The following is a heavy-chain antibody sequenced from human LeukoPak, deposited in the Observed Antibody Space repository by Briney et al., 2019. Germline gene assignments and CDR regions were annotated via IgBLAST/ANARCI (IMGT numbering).Heavy chain of an antibody. CDR2: INHSGST. CDR1: GGSFSGYY. D-gene: IGHD6-13*01. J-gene: IGHJ4*02. Sequence: SETLSLTCAVYGGSFSGYYWSWFRQPPGKGLEWIGEINHSGSTNYNPSLKSRVTTSVDTSKNQFSLKLSSVTAADTAVYYCARGTGSSWYGGPFDSWGQGTLVTVSS. V-gene: IGHV4-34*01. CDR3: ARGTGSSWYGGPFDS.